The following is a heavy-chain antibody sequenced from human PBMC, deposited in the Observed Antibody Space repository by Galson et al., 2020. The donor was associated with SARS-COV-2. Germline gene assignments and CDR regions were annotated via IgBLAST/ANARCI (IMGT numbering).Heavy chain of an antibody. D-gene: IGHD1-1*01. Sequence: GGSLRLSCIGSGFIFNDHFIDWVRQAPGTGLGWVARIRNKDNSYPTEYPASVKGRFSISRDDSRNSVHLQMNSLKSEDTAVYYCARDWNGAGDYWGQGILVIVSS. CDR2: IRNKDNSYPT. J-gene: IGHJ4*02. CDR1: GFIFNDHF. V-gene: IGHV3-72*01. CDR3: ARDWNGAGDY.